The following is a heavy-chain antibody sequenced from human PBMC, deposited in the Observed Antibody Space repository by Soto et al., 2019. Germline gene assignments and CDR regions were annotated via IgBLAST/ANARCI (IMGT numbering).Heavy chain of an antibody. V-gene: IGHV1-18*01. Sequence: GASVKVSCKASGYTFTSYGISWVRQAPGQGLEWMGWISAYNGNTNYAQKLQGRVTMTTDTSTSTAYMELRSLRSDDTAVYYCARDGITGTTDYYYYYGMDVWGQGTTVTVS. CDR2: ISAYNGNT. D-gene: IGHD1-7*01. CDR1: GYTFTSYG. CDR3: ARDGITGTTDYYYYYGMDV. J-gene: IGHJ6*02.